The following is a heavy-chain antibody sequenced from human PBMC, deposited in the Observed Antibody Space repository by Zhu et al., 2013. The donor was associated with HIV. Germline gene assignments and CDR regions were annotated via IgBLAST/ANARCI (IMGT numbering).Heavy chain of an antibody. CDR2: IIPIFGTA. CDR1: GGTFSSYA. J-gene: IGHJ6*02. D-gene: IGHD2-2*01. Sequence: QVQLVQSGAEVKKPGSSVKVSCKASGGTFSSYAISWVRQAPGQGLEWMGGIIPIFGTANYAQKFQGRVTITADESTSTAYMELSSLRSEDTAVYYCARGYCSSTSCYGDYYYYGMDVWGQGDHGSPSP. V-gene: IGHV1-69*01. CDR3: ARGYCSSTSCYGDYYYYGMDV.